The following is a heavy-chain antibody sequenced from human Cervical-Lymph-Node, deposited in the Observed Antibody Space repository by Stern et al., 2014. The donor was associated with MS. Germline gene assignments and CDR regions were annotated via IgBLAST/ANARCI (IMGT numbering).Heavy chain of an antibody. Sequence: EVQLVESGAELIRPGESLKISCKGSGYKFSIYWIAWVRQMPGKGLEWMGIIYPGDSEIRYSPSFQGLVTMSADKSTSTAYLQWSSLNASDSAMYFCARQTTAWASDVWGQGTLVTVSS. CDR1: GYKFSIYW. D-gene: IGHD1-14*01. J-gene: IGHJ4*02. CDR3: ARQTTAWASDV. CDR2: IYPGDSEI. V-gene: IGHV5-51*01.